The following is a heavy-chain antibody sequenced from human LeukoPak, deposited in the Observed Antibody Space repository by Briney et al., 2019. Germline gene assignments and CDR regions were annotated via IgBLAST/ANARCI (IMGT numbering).Heavy chain of an antibody. Sequence: GGSLRLSCAASGFTVITNDMTGGRQAPGKGREWVSGLYSDGNTKYADSVKGRFTISRDNSKNTLYLEMNSLSPDDTAVYYCARGVEPLAANTLAYWGQGTLVTVSS. J-gene: IGHJ4*02. CDR3: ARGVEPLAANTLAY. CDR1: GFTVITND. CDR2: LYSDGNT. V-gene: IGHV3-53*01. D-gene: IGHD1-14*01.